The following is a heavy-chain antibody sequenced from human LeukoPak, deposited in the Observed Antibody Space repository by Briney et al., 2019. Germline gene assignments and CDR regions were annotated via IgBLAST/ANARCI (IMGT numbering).Heavy chain of an antibody. D-gene: IGHD2-21*02. J-gene: IGHJ4*02. CDR2: ISSSSSTI. CDR1: GFTFSSYS. V-gene: IGHV3-48*01. Sequence: GGSLRLSCAASGFTFSSYSMNWVRQAPGKGLEWVSYISSSSSTIYYADSVKGRFTISRDNSKDTLYLQMNSLRAEDTAVYYCARDRPAYCGGDCYVDYWGQGTLVTVSS. CDR3: ARDRPAYCGGDCYVDY.